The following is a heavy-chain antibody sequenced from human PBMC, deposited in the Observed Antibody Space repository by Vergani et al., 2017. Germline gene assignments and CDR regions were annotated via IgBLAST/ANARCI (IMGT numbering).Heavy chain of an antibody. CDR2: IYYSGST. J-gene: IGHJ4*02. CDR3: ARADYGDFIRY. Sequence: QVQLQESGPGLVKPSETLSLTCTVSGGSISSHYWSWIRQPPGKGLEWIGYIYYSGSTNYNPSLKSRVTISVDTSQNQFSLKLSSVTAADTAVYYCARADYGDFIRYWGQGTLVTVSS. CDR1: GGSISSHY. V-gene: IGHV4-59*11. D-gene: IGHD4-17*01.